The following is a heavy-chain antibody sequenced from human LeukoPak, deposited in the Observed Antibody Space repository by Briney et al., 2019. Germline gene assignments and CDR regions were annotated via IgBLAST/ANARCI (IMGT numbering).Heavy chain of an antibody. CDR2: IDPSGSYT. CDR1: GYSFTSYW. D-gene: IGHD6-19*01. Sequence: GESPKIPCKGSGYSFTSYWISWVRQMPGEGLEGMGRIDPSGSYTNYSPSFEGHVTISANKSISTAYLQWSSLKAADTAMYYCAGAGIAVAGNAEYFQHWGQGTLVTVSP. J-gene: IGHJ1*01. V-gene: IGHV5-10-1*01. CDR3: AGAGIAVAGNAEYFQH.